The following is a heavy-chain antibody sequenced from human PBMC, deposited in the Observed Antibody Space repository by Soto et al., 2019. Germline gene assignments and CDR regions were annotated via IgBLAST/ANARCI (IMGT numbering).Heavy chain of an antibody. J-gene: IGHJ5*02. CDR3: AREVVVAAWWFDP. D-gene: IGHD2-15*01. V-gene: IGHV3-33*01. Sequence: ESGGGVVQPGRSLRLSCAASGFTFSSYGMHWVRQAPGKGLEWVAVIWYDGSNKYYADSVKGRFTISRDNSKNTLYLQMNSLRAEDTAVYYCAREVVVAAWWFDPWGQGTLVTVSS. CDR2: IWYDGSNK. CDR1: GFTFSSYG.